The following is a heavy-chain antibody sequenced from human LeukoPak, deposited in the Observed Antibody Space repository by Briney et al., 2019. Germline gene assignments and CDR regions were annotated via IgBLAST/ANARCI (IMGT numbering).Heavy chain of an antibody. CDR1: GFAFISYW. Sequence: GSLRLSSAAAGFAFISYWMSWVRPAPGKGREWVASIKQDGSEKYYVDSVKGRFTISRDNAKNSLYLQMNSMRAEDTAVYYCARGDQLRSDYYYYYMDVWGKGTTVTVSS. CDR3: ARGDQLRSDYYYYYMDV. CDR2: IKQDGSEK. V-gene: IGHV3-7*01. J-gene: IGHJ6*03. D-gene: IGHD2-2*01.